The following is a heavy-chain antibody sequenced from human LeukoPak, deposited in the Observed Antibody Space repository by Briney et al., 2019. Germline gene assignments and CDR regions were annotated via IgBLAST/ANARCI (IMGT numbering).Heavy chain of an antibody. CDR2: LYYDGRT. V-gene: IGHV4-38-2*02. CDR1: GFSISSSYY. CDR3: AVRQGTWDRNWFVP. D-gene: IGHD1-26*01. Sequence: SGTLSLTCTVPGFSISSSYYWAWFRQPPGKGLEWVGSLYYDGRTYFNPSLKSRLTISGDTSKSQFSLRLTSVTAADTAVYYCAVRQGTWDRNWFVPWGQGTLVTVSS. J-gene: IGHJ5*02.